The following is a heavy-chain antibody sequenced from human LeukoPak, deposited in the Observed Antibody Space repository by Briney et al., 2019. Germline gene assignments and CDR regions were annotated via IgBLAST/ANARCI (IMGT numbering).Heavy chain of an antibody. J-gene: IGHJ5*02. D-gene: IGHD3-10*01. CDR3: ARDSKSAHVIISGGFDP. CDR2: IYYSGST. CDR1: GGSFSTYY. Sequence: SETLSLTCTVSGGSFSTYYWSWIRQPPGKGLEWIGSIYYSGSTYYNPSLKSRVTISVDTSKNQFSLKLSSVTAADTAVYYCARDSKSAHVIISGGFDPWGQGTLVTVSS. V-gene: IGHV4-59*12.